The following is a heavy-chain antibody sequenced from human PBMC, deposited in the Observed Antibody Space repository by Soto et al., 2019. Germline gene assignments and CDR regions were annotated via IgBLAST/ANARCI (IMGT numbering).Heavy chain of an antibody. J-gene: IGHJ4*02. V-gene: IGHV3-23*01. CDR3: ARDRVAGDGYCFDY. D-gene: IGHD5-12*01. Sequence: EVQLLESGGGLVQPGGSLRLSCAASGFTYSSYALAWVRQAPGKGLEWVSSISGGGGDTSYADSVRGRFTISRDNSKNTVYLQMNGLTPEDTAMYYCARDRVAGDGYCFDYWGQGALVTVSS. CDR2: ISGGGGDT. CDR1: GFTYSSYA.